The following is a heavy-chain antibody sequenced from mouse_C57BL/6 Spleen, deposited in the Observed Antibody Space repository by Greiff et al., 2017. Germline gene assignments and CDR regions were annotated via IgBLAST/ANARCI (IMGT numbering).Heavy chain of an antibody. D-gene: IGHD2-4*01. CDR1: GYTFTSYW. CDR3: ARIYYDYDVDY. J-gene: IGHJ2*01. Sequence: QVQLQQPGAELVRPGSSVQLSCKASGYTFTSYWMPWVKQRPIQGLEWIGNIDPSDSETHYNQKFKDKATLTVDKSSSTAYMQLSSLTSEDSAVYYCARIYYDYDVDYWGQGTTLTGSS. V-gene: IGHV1-52*01. CDR2: IDPSDSET.